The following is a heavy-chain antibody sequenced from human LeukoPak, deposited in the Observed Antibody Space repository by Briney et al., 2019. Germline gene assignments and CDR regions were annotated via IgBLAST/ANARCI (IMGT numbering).Heavy chain of an antibody. CDR2: IYYSGST. CDR1: GGSISSYY. J-gene: IGHJ4*02. CDR3: ARDFSAAGAFDY. D-gene: IGHD6-13*01. Sequence: SETLSLTRTVSGGSISSYYWSWIRQPPGKGLEWIGYIYYSGSTNYNPSLKSRVTISVDTSKNQFSLKLSSVTAADTAVYYCARDFSAAGAFDYWGQGTLVTVSS. V-gene: IGHV4-59*01.